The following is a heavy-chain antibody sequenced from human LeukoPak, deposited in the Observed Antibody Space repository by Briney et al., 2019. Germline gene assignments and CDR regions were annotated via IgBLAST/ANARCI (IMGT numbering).Heavy chain of an antibody. D-gene: IGHD2-2*01. Sequence: SETLSLTCTVSGDSISSGPYFWGWIRQPPGKGLEWLGNIHYTGSTYYKSSLRSRVTMSVDTSKNQFSLMLRSVTAADTAMYYCARLDGGQLGHCSSTSCNGAFDIWGQGQWSPSPQ. V-gene: IGHV4-39*07. CDR2: IHYTGST. CDR3: ARLDGGQLGHCSSTSCNGAFDI. CDR1: GDSISSGPYF. J-gene: IGHJ3*02.